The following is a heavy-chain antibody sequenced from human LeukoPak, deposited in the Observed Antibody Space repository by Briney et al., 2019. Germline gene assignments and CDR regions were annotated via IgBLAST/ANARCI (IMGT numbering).Heavy chain of an antibody. J-gene: IGHJ4*02. CDR3: ARGHSSGSDFDY. CDR2: INHSGST. V-gene: IGHV4-34*01. Sequence: ASETLSLTCAVYAGSFSGYYWSWIRQPPGKGLEWIGEINHSGSTNYNPSLKSRVTISVDTSKNQFSLKLSSVTAADTAVYYCARGHSSGSDFDYWGQGTLVTVSS. D-gene: IGHD3-22*01. CDR1: AGSFSGYY.